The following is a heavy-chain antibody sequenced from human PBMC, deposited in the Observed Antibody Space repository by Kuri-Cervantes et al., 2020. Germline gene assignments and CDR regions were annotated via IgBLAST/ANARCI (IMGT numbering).Heavy chain of an antibody. J-gene: IGHJ4*02. CDR1: GGSISSSSYY. V-gene: IGHV4-39*07. D-gene: IGHD3-10*01. Sequence: GSLRLSCTVSGGSISSSSYYWGWIRQPPGKGLEWIGEINHSGSTNYNPSLKSRVTISVDTSKNQFSLKLSSVTAADTAVYYCARGSMGWFGESTRLDYWGQGTLVTVSS. CDR2: INHSGST. CDR3: ARGSMGWFGESTRLDY.